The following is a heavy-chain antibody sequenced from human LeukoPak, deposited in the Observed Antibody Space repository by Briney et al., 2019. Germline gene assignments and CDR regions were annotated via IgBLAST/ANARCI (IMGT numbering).Heavy chain of an antibody. CDR2: VSDSSSYV. CDR1: GFTFSDYA. V-gene: IGHV3-21*01. D-gene: IGHD3-10*01. Sequence: GGSLRLSCVASGFTFSDYAMNWVRQAPGKGLEWVSSVSDSSSYVYYADSVKGRFTISRDNAKNSLYLQMNSLSAEDTAVYYCARDLYYGSGSYGYWGQGALVTVSS. J-gene: IGHJ4*02. CDR3: ARDLYYGSGSYGY.